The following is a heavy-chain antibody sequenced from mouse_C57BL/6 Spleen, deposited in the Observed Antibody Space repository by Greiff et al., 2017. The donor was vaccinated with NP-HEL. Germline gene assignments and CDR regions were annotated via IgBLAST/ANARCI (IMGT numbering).Heavy chain of an antibody. CDR3: AKLTGTPYYFDY. CDR2: IYPGDGDT. D-gene: IGHD4-1*01. CDR1: GYAFSSSW. J-gene: IGHJ2*01. V-gene: IGHV1-82*01. Sequence: QVQLQQSGPELVKPGASVKISCKASGYAFSSSWMNWVKQRPGKGLEWIGRIYPGDGDTNYNGKFKGKATLTADKSSSTAYMQLSSLTSEDSAVYVCAKLTGTPYYFDYWGQGTTLTVSS.